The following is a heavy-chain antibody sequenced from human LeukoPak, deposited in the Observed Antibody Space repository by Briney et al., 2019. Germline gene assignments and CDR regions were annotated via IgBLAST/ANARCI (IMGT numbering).Heavy chain of an antibody. Sequence: PSEPLSLTCAVYGGSFSGYYWSWIRQPPGKGLEWIGEINHSGSTNYNPSLKSRVTISVDTSKNQFSLKLSSVTAADTAVYYGARRDYYDSSGRTYYFDYWGQGTLVTVSS. V-gene: IGHV4-34*01. CDR2: INHSGST. J-gene: IGHJ4*02. CDR1: GGSFSGYY. CDR3: ARRDYYDSSGRTYYFDY. D-gene: IGHD3-22*01.